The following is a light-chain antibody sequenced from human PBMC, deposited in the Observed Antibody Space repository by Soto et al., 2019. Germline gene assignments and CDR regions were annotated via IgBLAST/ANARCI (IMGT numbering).Light chain of an antibody. V-gene: IGKV1D-12*01. CDR3: QQANSIPPIT. CDR1: QGIHSW. CDR2: GAT. Sequence: DIQMTQSPSSVSASVGDRVTITCRASQGIHSWLAWYQQKPGKAPKLLIYGATTLQNGVPSRFSGSVSGKDFSLPIRNPLAEELATNSCQQANSIPPITFGQGTRLEIK. J-gene: IGKJ5*01.